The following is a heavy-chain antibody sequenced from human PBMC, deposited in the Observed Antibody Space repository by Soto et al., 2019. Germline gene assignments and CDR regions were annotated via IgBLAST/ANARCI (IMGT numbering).Heavy chain of an antibody. Sequence: GGSLRLSCSASGFTFSEYSMHWVRQAPGKGLQYVSTISSDGDITYYADSVKGRFTISRDNSKNTLYLQMNSLRPEDTAVYYCVKVSTFYDILNGYYPTNSFDPWGQGTLVTVSS. D-gene: IGHD3-9*01. CDR1: GFTFSEYS. V-gene: IGHV3-64D*06. CDR2: ISSDGDIT. J-gene: IGHJ5*02. CDR3: VKVSTFYDILNGYYPTNSFDP.